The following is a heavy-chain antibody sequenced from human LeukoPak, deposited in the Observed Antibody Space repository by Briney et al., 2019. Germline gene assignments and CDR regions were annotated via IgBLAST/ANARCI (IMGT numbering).Heavy chain of an antibody. CDR3: AREGGDTPTVSFDY. CDR2: INPSGGST. D-gene: IGHD5-18*01. CDR1: GYTFTNYY. Sequence: ASVKVSCKASGYTFTNYYIHWVRQAPGQGLEWMGVINPSGGSTRFAQKFQGRVTMTTDMSTSTVYVELSSLRSEDSAVYYCAREGGDTPTVSFDYWGQGTLVTVSS. J-gene: IGHJ4*02. V-gene: IGHV1-46*01.